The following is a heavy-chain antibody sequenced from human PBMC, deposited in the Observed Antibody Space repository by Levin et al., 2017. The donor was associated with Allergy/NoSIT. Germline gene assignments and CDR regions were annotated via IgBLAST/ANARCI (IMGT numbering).Heavy chain of an antibody. CDR2: INHSGST. D-gene: IGHD5-12*01. CDR1: GGSFSGYY. J-gene: IGHJ4*02. Sequence: KASETLSLTCAVYGGSFSGYYWSWIRQPPGKGLEWIGEINHSGSTNYNPSLKSRVTISVDTSKNQFSLKLSSVTAADTAVYYCARGYSGYDFWGQGTLVTVSS. V-gene: IGHV4-34*01. CDR3: ARGYSGYDF.